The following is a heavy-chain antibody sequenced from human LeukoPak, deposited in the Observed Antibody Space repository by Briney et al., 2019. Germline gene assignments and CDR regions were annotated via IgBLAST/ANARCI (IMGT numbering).Heavy chain of an antibody. V-gene: IGHV3-48*01. D-gene: IGHD2-15*01. CDR3: ARDIEPLDY. J-gene: IGHJ4*02. CDR1: GFIFSSYS. Sequence: GGSLRLSCAASGFIFSSYSMNWVRQAPGKGLEWISFISSVSSTIFYADSVKGRFTISRDNSKNTLYLQMNSLRAEDTAVYYCARDIEPLDYWGQGTLVTVSS. CDR2: ISSVSSTI.